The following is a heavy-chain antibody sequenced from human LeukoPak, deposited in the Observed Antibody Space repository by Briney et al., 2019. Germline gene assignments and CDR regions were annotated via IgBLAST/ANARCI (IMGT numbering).Heavy chain of an antibody. CDR1: GDVFTSYG. CDR3: ARDVRRLQLSTYFFDF. V-gene: IGHV1-18*01. D-gene: IGHD4-17*01. J-gene: IGHJ4*02. CDR2: ISSHTGDT. Sequence: ASVRVSCKASGDVFTSYGISWVRQAPGQGLEWMGWISSHTGDTRYAQRFQDRVTMTTDISTTTAYLDLRSLRFDDTAVYYCARDVRRLQLSTYFFDFWGQGTLVSVSS.